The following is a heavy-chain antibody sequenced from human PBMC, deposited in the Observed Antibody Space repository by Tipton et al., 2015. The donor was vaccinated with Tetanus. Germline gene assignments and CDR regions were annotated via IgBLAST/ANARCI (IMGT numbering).Heavy chain of an antibody. D-gene: IGHD1-1*01. CDR1: GGSMRSYY. Sequence: TLSLTCIVSGGSMRSYYWSWIRQPPGKGLEWIGHIYSSGGARYNPSLKSRTTMSVDRSKSQFSLEVTSVTAADTAVYFCARGPLENKGYFASWGQGILVTV. V-gene: IGHV4-59*01. CDR3: ARGPLENKGYFAS. CDR2: IYSSGGA. J-gene: IGHJ4*02.